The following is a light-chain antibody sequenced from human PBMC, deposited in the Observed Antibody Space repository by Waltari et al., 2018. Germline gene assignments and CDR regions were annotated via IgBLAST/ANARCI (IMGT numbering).Light chain of an antibody. CDR1: QTISSS. CDR2: KAS. CDR3: QQYNTYSRT. J-gene: IGKJ1*01. V-gene: IGKV1-5*03. Sequence: DIQMTQSPSTLSASVGDTVTITCRASQTISSSLAWYQQKPGTVPKLLIYKASSLQGGVPSRFSGSGSVTEFTLTISSLQPDDFATYYCQQYNTYSRTFGQGTKVEIK.